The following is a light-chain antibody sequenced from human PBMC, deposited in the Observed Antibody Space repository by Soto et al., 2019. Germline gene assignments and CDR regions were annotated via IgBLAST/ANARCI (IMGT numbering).Light chain of an antibody. CDR1: QSVLHSPTNNNY. V-gene: IGKV4-1*01. J-gene: IGKJ1*01. CDR2: WAS. Sequence: DIVMTQSPDSLAVSLGERATINCKSSQSVLHSPTNNNYLAWYQKKPGQPPKLLIYWASTRESGVPDRFSGSRSGTDFTLTINSLQAEDAAVYYCHHYYSIPRTFAQGTKVDIK. CDR3: HHYYSIPRT.